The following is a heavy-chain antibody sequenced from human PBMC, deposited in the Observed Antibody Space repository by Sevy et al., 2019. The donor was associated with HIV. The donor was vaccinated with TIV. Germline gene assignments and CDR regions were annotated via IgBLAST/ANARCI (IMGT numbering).Heavy chain of an antibody. CDR2: ISHDGIDK. CDR1: GFTFSNYA. V-gene: IGHV3-30*04. D-gene: IGHD3-16*02. CDR3: AGDLPHLLAWVLSRGSDY. Sequence: GGSLRLSCAASGFTFSNYAVHWVRQAPGKGLEWVALISHDGIDKQYADSVKGRFTISRDDSKNTLYLQMSSLRAEDTLVYYDAGDLPHLLAWVLSRGSDYWGPGTLVTVSS. J-gene: IGHJ4*02.